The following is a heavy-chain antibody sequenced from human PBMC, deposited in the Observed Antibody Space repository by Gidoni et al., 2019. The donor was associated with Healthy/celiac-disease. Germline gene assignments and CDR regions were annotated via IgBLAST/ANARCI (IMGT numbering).Heavy chain of an antibody. CDR2: ISYDGSNK. D-gene: IGHD2-21*02. Sequence: QVQLVESGGGVVQPGRSLRLSCAASGFTFSSYGMHWVRQAPGKGLELVAVISYDGSNKYYADSVKGRFTISRDNSKNTAVYYCAKDLRGGVVTAIRSYYDYGMDVWGQGTTVTVSS. J-gene: IGHJ6*02. V-gene: IGHV3-30*03. CDR1: GFTFSSYG. CDR3: SYYDYGMDV.